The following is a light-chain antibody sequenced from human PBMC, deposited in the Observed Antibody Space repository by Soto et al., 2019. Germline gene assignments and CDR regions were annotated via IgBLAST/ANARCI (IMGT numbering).Light chain of an antibody. V-gene: IGLV1-40*01. CDR3: QSYDSSLSGYV. CDR1: SSNIGAGYD. Sequence: QSELTQPPSVSGAPGQRVTISCTGSSSNIGAGYDVHWYQQLPGTAPKLLIYGNSNRPSGVPDRFSGSKSGTSASLAITGLQAEDEADYYCQSYDSSLSGYVFGTGTKSPS. CDR2: GNS. J-gene: IGLJ1*01.